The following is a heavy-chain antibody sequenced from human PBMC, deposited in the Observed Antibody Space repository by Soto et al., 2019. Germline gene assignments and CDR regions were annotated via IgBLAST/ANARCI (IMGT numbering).Heavy chain of an antibody. CDR3: VRSNFFDY. CDR2: IYYSGST. Sequence: SETLSLTCTVSGGSISSSSHYWGWIRQPPGKGLEWIGTIYYSGSTYSNPSLKSRVTISVDTSKNQFSLRLSSVTAADTAVYYCVRSNFFDYWGQGTLVTVSS. J-gene: IGHJ4*02. CDR1: GGSISSSSHY. V-gene: IGHV4-39*01.